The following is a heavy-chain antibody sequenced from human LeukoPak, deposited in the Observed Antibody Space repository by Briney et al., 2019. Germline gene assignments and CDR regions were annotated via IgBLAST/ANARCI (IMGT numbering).Heavy chain of an antibody. CDR3: AADYYDSSGCLPTDP. CDR2: IIPIFGTA. Sequence: GSSVKVSCKASGGTFSSYAISWVRQAPGQGLEWMGGIIPIFGTANYAQKFQGRVTITADESTSTAYMELSSLRSEDTAVYYCAADYYDSSGCLPTDPWGQGTLVTVSS. CDR1: GGTFSSYA. V-gene: IGHV1-69*01. D-gene: IGHD3-22*01. J-gene: IGHJ5*02.